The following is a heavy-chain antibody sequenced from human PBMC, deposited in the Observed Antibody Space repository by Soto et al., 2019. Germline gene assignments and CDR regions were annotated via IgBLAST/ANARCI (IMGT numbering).Heavy chain of an antibody. Sequence: PSETLSLTCTVSGGSISSSSYYWGWIRQPPGKGLEWIGSIYYSGSTYYNPSLKSRVTISVDTSKNQFSLKPSSVTAADTAVYYCARTARYYYYYYGMDVWGQGTTVTVSS. V-gene: IGHV4-39*01. CDR3: ARTARYYYYYYGMDV. CDR2: IYYSGST. J-gene: IGHJ6*02. CDR1: GGSISSSSYY.